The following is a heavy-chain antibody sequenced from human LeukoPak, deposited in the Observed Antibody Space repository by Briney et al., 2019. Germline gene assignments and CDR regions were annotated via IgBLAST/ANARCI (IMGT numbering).Heavy chain of an antibody. V-gene: IGHV3-66*01. D-gene: IGHD6-6*01. CDR1: GFIVSNNQ. CDR2: IYSGGNT. J-gene: IGHJ3*02. Sequence: GGSLRLSCAASGFIVSNNQMSWVRQAPGKGLEWVSVIYSGGNTHYADSVKGSFTISRDNSKNTLYLQMNSLRAEDTAVYYCAKVFSSYGDAFDIWGQGTFVTVSS. CDR3: AKVFSSYGDAFDI.